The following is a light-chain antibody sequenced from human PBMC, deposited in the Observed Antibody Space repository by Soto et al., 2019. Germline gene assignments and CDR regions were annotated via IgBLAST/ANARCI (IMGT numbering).Light chain of an antibody. CDR3: AAWXXSLNGVV. J-gene: IGLJ2*01. Sequence: QSVLTQPPSVSEAPRQRVTISCSGSSSNIGNNAVNWYQQLPGKAPKLLIYYDDLLPSGVSDRFSGSKSGTSASLAISGLQSEXXXDYYXAAWXXSLNGVVFGGGTKLTVL. CDR1: SSNIGNNA. CDR2: YDD. V-gene: IGLV1-36*01.